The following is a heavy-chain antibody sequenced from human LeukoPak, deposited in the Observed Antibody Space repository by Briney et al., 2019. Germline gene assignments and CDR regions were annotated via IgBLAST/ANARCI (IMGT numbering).Heavy chain of an antibody. CDR3: AKSSFSYGSGSYLDY. CDR1: GFTFDRFG. CDR2: ISFHGSQE. J-gene: IGHJ4*02. V-gene: IGHV3-30*18. Sequence: QTGGSLRLSCVASGFTFDRFGMHWVRQAPCKGLEWVAVISFHGSQEDYADSVKGRFTISRDNSKNTVHLQMNTVRPEDTAVYYCAKSSFSYGSGSYLDYWGQGTLVTGSS. D-gene: IGHD3-10*01.